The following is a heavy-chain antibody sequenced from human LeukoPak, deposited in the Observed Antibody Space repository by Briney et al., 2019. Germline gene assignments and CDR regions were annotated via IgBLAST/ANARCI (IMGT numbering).Heavy chain of an antibody. J-gene: IGHJ3*02. D-gene: IGHD3-22*01. Sequence: GGSLRLSCAASGFTFSSYSMNWVRQAPGKGLEWVSSINSISSYTYYADSVKGRFTISRDNAKNSLYLQMNSLRAEDTAVYYCARDYGMIIVADAFDIWGQGTMVTVSS. CDR1: GFTFSSYS. CDR2: INSISSYT. CDR3: ARDYGMIIVADAFDI. V-gene: IGHV3-21*01.